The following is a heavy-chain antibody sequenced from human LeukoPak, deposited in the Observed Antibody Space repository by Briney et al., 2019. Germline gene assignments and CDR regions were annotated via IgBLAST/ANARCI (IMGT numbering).Heavy chain of an antibody. D-gene: IGHD4/OR15-4a*01. Sequence: PGGSLRLSCAASGFTFNSYWMNWVRQAPGKGLEWVANINLDGSEKYYVDSVKGRFTISRDNAKNSLYLQMNSLRAEDTAVYYCARRAGAYSHPYDYWGQGTLVTVSS. CDR1: GFTFNSYW. CDR3: ARRAGAYSHPYDY. J-gene: IGHJ4*02. CDR2: INLDGSEK. V-gene: IGHV3-7*03.